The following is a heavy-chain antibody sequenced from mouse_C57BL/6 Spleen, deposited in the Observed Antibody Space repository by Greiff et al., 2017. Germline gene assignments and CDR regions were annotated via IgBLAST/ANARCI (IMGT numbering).Heavy chain of an antibody. CDR2: INYDGSST. V-gene: IGHV5-16*01. D-gene: IGHD3-3*01. CDR3: AREGGPGLDY. J-gene: IGHJ2*01. CDR1: GFTFSDYY. Sequence: EVQVVESEGGLVQPGSSMKLSCTASGFTFSDYYMAWVRQVPEKGLEWVANINYDGSSTYYLDSLKSRFIISRDNAKNILYLQMSSLKSEDTATYYCAREGGPGLDYWGQGTTLTVSS.